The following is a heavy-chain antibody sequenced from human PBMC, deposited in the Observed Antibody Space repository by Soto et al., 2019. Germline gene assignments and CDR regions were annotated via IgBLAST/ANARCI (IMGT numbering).Heavy chain of an antibody. V-gene: IGHV3-33*01. CDR3: ARDLPSRDIWNSLYTL. Sequence: QVQLVESGGGVVQPGRSLRLSCVASGFTFSPYGMHWFRQAPGKGLEWVALIWNVGTNENYVDSVKGRFTISRDTSKNTLDLQMNSLRAEDTGVYYCARDLPSRDIWNSLYTLWGQGTLVTVSS. CDR2: IWNVGTNE. J-gene: IGHJ4*02. CDR1: GFTFSPYG. D-gene: IGHD3-16*02.